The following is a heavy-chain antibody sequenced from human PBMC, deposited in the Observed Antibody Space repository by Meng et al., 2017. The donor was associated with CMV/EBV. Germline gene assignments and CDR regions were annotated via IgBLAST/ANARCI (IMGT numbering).Heavy chain of an antibody. J-gene: IGHJ3*02. CDR2: INPNSGGT. V-gene: IGHV1-2*02. CDR3: VRARWELLRAFDI. CDR1: GYTFTGYY. Sequence: ASVKVSCKASGYTFTGYYMHWVRQAPGQGLEWMGWINPNSGGTNYAQKFQGRVTMTRDTSISTAYMELSRLRSDDTAVYYCVRARWELLRAFDIWGQGTMVTVSS. D-gene: IGHD1-26*01.